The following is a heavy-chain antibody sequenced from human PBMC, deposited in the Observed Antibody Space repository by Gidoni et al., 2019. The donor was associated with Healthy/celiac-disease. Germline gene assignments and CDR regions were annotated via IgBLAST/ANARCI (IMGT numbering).Heavy chain of an antibody. CDR1: GYTFNGYY. Sequence: HVQLLQSGAEVHKPGAPVTVACNASGYTFNGYYMHWVRQAPGQGLEWMGWINPNSGGTNYAQKFQGRVTMTRDTSISTAYMELSRRRSDDTAVYYCARGHGGNSEVDYWGQGTLVTVSS. V-gene: IGHV1-2*02. CDR3: ARGHGGNSEVDY. CDR2: INPNSGGT. J-gene: IGHJ4*02. D-gene: IGHD2-21*02.